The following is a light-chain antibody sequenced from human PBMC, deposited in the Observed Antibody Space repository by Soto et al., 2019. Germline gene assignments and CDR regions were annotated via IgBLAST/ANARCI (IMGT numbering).Light chain of an antibody. V-gene: IGLV2-11*01. CDR3: SHYEVSYTYV. J-gene: IGLJ1*01. CDR1: TSDVGGYNY. CDR2: DVN. Sequence: QPALPQPPPVSGPPGQPVPIPCPGTTSDVGGYNYVPWYQHNPAKVPKLMINDVNKRPSGVPDRFSGSKSGNTASLNISGFQAEEEVDFYGSHYEVSYTYVFGTGTKVTVL.